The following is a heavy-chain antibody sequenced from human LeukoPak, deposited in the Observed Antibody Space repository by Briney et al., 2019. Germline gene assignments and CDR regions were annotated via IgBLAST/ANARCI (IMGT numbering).Heavy chain of an antibody. Sequence: SVKVSCKASGGTFSSYAISWVRQAPGQGLEWMGGIIPIFGTANYAQKFQGRVTIPTDESTSTAYMELSSLRSEDTAVYYCARRVAASPNYSSSWRGNWFDPWGQGTLVTVSS. CDR2: IIPIFGTA. V-gene: IGHV1-69*05. CDR1: GGTFSSYA. J-gene: IGHJ5*02. CDR3: ARRVAASPNYSSSWRGNWFDP. D-gene: IGHD6-13*01.